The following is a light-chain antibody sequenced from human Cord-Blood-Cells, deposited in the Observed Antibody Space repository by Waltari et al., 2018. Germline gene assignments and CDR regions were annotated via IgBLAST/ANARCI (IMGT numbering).Light chain of an antibody. J-gene: IGKJ5*01. Sequence: DIQMTQSRSPLSASVGDRVTVTCQTSQDISNYLNWYQQKPGKAPRLLIYDASNLETGVPARFSGSGSGTDFTFTISRLQPEDIATYYCQQYDNPPITFGQGTRLEIK. CDR2: DAS. CDR1: QDISNY. V-gene: IGKV1-33*01. CDR3: QQYDNPPIT.